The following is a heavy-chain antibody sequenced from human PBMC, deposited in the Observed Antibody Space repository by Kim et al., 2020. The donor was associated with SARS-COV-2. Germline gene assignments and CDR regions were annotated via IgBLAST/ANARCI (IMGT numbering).Heavy chain of an antibody. CDR3: ARDKRAMVRGLTYYFGMGV. J-gene: IGHJ6*02. CDR1: AFIVSSNY. Sequence: GGSLRLSCAASAFIVSSNYMSWVRQAPGKGLEWVSLIYGGGSTYYADSVKGRFTISRDNSKNTLYLQMNSLRAGDTAVYYCARDKRAMVRGLTYYFGMGVWGQGSPVTVSS. D-gene: IGHD3-10*01. CDR2: IYGGGST. V-gene: IGHV3-53*05.